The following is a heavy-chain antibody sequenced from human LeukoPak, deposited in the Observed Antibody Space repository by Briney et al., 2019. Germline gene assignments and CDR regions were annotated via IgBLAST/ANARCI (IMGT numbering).Heavy chain of an antibody. V-gene: IGHV1-2*02. CDR3: AIENWHDSSGFSKAFDY. J-gene: IGHJ4*02. CDR2: IEPKSGDA. D-gene: IGHD3-22*01. CDR1: GYTFTVKF. Sequence: GASVTVSCKASGYTFTVKFLHWLRQAPGQGLEWMGGIEPKSGDAVYGQKFRGRVTVTRDTSVSTAYMEVSSLRSDDTAVYYCAIENWHDSSGFSKAFDYWGQGTLVTVSS.